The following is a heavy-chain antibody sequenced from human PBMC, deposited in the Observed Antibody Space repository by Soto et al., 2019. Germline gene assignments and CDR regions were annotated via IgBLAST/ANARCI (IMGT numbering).Heavy chain of an antibody. D-gene: IGHD3-22*01. CDR2: IYYSGST. V-gene: IGHV4-39*01. CDR3: ARHTARSGYYYYYGMDV. CDR1: GGSISSSSYY. Sequence: PSETLSLTCTVSGGSISSSSYYWGWIRQPPGKGLEWIGSIYYSGSTYYNPSLKSRVTISVDTSKNQFSLKLSSVTAADTAVYYCARHTARSGYYYYYGMDVWGQGTTVTVSS. J-gene: IGHJ6*02.